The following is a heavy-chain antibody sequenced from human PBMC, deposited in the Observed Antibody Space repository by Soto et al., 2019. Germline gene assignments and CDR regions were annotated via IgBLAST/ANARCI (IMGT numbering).Heavy chain of an antibody. Sequence: ASVKVSCKASGYTFSGYYMHWVRQAPGQGLEWMGWINPNSGGTNYAQKFQGRVTMTRDTSISTAYMELSRLRSDDTAVYYCAITRRITMVRGVTNYFDYWGQGTLVTVSS. J-gene: IGHJ4*02. V-gene: IGHV1-2*02. CDR3: AITRRITMVRGVTNYFDY. CDR1: GYTFSGYY. CDR2: INPNSGGT. D-gene: IGHD3-10*01.